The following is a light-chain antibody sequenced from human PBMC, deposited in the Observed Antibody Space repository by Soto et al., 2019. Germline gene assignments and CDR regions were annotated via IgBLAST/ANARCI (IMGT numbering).Light chain of an antibody. V-gene: IGLV2-14*01. CDR1: SSDVGAYDF. CDR3: SPHGVSNPFYV. CDR2: EVS. Sequence: QSVLTQPASVSGSPGQSITISCTGTSSDVGAYDFVSCYQQHPGKAPKLIIHEVSNRPSGVSNRFSGSKSGNTASLTISGLHPDDDADYYCSPHGVSNPFYVCGSGTKVTVL. J-gene: IGLJ1*01.